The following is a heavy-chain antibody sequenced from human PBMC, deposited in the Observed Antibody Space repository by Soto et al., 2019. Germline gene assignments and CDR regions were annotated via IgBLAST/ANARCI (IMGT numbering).Heavy chain of an antibody. J-gene: IGHJ5*02. CDR1: GGSISTSNW. CDR2: IYYSGRT. D-gene: IGHD6-19*01. V-gene: IGHV4-4*02. Sequence: QVQLQESGPGLVKPSGTLSLTCAVSGGSISTSNWWNWVRQPPGKGLEWIGEIYYSGRTNFNPSLKSRVTISIDKSKNQVSLRLSSVTAADTAVYYCARRAVAGTSWFDPWGQGTQVTVSS. CDR3: ARRAVAGTSWFDP.